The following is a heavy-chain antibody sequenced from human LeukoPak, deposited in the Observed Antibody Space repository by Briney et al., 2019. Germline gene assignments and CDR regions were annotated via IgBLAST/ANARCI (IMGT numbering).Heavy chain of an antibody. J-gene: IGHJ4*02. CDR2: IYYSGST. CDR3: ARHVFSGGVEQETATYYFDY. CDR1: GGSISSYY. Sequence: PSETLSLTCTVSGGSISSYYWSWIRQPPGKGLEWIGYIYYSGSTNYNPSLKSRVTISVDTSKNQFSLKLSSVTAADTAVYYCARHVFSGGVEQETATYYFDYWGQGTLVTVSS. D-gene: IGHD5-24*01. V-gene: IGHV4-59*08.